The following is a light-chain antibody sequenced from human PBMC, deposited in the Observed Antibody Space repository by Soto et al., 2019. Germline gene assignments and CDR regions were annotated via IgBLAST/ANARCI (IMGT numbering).Light chain of an antibody. CDR2: EVS. V-gene: IGKV2-29*03. J-gene: IGKJ4*01. CDR1: QSH. CDR3: MQTIHLPPLT. Sequence: DVVMTQTPLSLSVTPGQPASISYNSSQSHLYSYLQKPGQPPQLLIYEVSSRFSGVPNRFNGSVSGTEFTLEISRVEAEDVGVCYCMQTIHLPPLTFGGGTKVEIK.